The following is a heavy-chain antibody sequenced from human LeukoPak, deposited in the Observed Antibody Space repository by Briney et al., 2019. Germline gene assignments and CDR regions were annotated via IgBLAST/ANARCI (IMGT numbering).Heavy chain of an antibody. D-gene: IGHD6-19*01. Sequence: GSLRLSCAASGFTFSSYGMHWVRQAPGKGLEWVAVISYDGSNKYYADSVKGRFTISRDNSKNTLYLQMNSLRAEDTALYYCAKDSEQWLVQIDYWGQGTLVTVSS. CDR1: GFTFSSYG. CDR3: AKDSEQWLVQIDY. J-gene: IGHJ4*02. CDR2: ISYDGSNK. V-gene: IGHV3-30*18.